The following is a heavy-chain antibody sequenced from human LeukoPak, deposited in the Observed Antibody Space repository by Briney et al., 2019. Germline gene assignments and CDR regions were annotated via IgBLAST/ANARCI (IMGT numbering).Heavy chain of an antibody. J-gene: IGHJ4*02. V-gene: IGHV3-30*02. D-gene: IGHD2-15*01. Sequence: PGGSLRLSCAASGFTFSSYGMHWVRQAPGKGLEWVAFIRYDGTNKYYADSMKGRFTISRDNSKNTLYLQMNSLRAEDTAVYYCAKDFFLGGDYWGQGTLVTVSS. CDR2: IRYDGTNK. CDR1: GFTFSSYG. CDR3: AKDFFLGGDY.